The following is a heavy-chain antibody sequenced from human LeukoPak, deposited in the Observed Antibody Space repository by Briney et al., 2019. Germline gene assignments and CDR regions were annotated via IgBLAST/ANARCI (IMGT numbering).Heavy chain of an antibody. D-gene: IGHD1-26*01. J-gene: IGHJ6*02. CDR2: IYYNGNT. V-gene: IGHV4-59*01. Sequence: SETLSLTCSVSDGSINSYYWNWIRRPPGKGLEWIGYIYYNGNTNYSPSLKSRVTMSIDTSKNLFSLKVSSVTAADTAVYYCARGRSNYYGMDVWGQGTTVTVSS. CDR3: ARGRSNYYGMDV. CDR1: DGSINSYY.